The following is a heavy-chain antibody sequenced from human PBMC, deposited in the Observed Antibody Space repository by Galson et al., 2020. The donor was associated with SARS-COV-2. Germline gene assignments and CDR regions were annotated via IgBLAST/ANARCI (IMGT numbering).Heavy chain of an antibody. CDR3: ARDEWTTVTTYYYGMDV. D-gene: IGHD4-4*01. CDR2: ISYDGSNK. Sequence: GGSLRLSCAASGFTFSSYAMHWVRQAPGKGLEWVAVISYDGSNKYYADSVKGRFTISRDNSKNTLYLQMNSLRAEDTAVYYCARDEWTTVTTYYYGMDVWGQGTTVTVSS. CDR1: GFTFSSYA. V-gene: IGHV3-30*04. J-gene: IGHJ6*02.